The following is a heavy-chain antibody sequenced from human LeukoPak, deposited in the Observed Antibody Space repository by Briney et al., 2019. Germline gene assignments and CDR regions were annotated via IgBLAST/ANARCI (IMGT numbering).Heavy chain of an antibody. CDR2: ISSSSTI. CDR1: GFTFNSYT. Sequence: GGSLRLSCAASGFTFNSYTMNWVRQAPGKGLEWISYISSSSTIYYADSVRGRFTISRDNAKNSLYLQMNSLRAEDTAVYYCARGLAMDPNWFDPWGQGTLVTVSS. D-gene: IGHD5-18*01. V-gene: IGHV3-48*04. CDR3: ARGLAMDPNWFDP. J-gene: IGHJ5*02.